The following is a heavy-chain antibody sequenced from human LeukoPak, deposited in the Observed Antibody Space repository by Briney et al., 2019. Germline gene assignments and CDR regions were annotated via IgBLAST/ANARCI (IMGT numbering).Heavy chain of an antibody. CDR3: ARVRSGSDNDY. D-gene: IGHD1-26*01. V-gene: IGHV3-23*01. J-gene: IGHJ4*02. CDR2: ISGSGGST. Sequence: PGGSLRLSCAASGFTFSDYAMSWVRQAPGKGLDWVSAISGSGGSTYYADSVKGRFTISRDNAKNSLYLQMNSLRAEDTAVYYCARVRSGSDNDYWGQGTLVTVSS. CDR1: GFTFSDYA.